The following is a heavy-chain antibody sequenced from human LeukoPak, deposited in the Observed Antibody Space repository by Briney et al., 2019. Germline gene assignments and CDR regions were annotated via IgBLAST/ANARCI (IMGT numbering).Heavy chain of an antibody. CDR1: GFTVSSNY. CDR2: IYSGGST. V-gene: IGHV3-66*01. J-gene: IGHJ6*02. D-gene: IGHD3-10*01. Sequence: PGRSLRLSCAASGFTVSSNYMSWVRQAPGKGLEWVSVIYSGGSTYYADSVKGRFTISRDNSKNTLYLQMNSLRAEDTAVYYCASTHYYGSGSYYYYYGMDVWGQGTTVTVSS. CDR3: ASTHYYGSGSYYYYYGMDV.